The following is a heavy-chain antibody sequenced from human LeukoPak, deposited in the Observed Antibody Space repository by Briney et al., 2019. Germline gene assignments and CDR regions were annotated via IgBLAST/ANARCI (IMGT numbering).Heavy chain of an antibody. Sequence: GGSLRLSCAASGFIFSSYCMMWVRQAPGKGLEWVATINEDENERFYVDSVKGRFTISRDNAKNSLYLQMNSLRAEDTAVYYCARLSQYCSGGSCYSGDYWGQGTLVTVSS. CDR1: GFIFSSYC. CDR2: INEDENER. D-gene: IGHD2-15*01. CDR3: ARLSQYCSGGSCYSGDY. V-gene: IGHV3-7*01. J-gene: IGHJ4*02.